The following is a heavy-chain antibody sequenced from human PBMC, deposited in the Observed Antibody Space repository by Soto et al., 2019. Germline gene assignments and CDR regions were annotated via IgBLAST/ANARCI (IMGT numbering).Heavy chain of an antibody. CDR2: IYYRGNA. V-gene: IGHV4-39*01. Sequence: QLQLQESGPGLVKPSETLSLTCSVSDDSINSDKYYWGWIRQPPGKGLEWIGSIYYRGNAYYNPSLQPRVTISLYKSRSQFSLKLNSVTAADSAVYFCARLDGLATSSYYFDFWGPGALVTVSS. J-gene: IGHJ4*02. CDR3: ARLDGLATSSYYFDF. CDR1: DDSINSDKYY. D-gene: IGHD6-6*01.